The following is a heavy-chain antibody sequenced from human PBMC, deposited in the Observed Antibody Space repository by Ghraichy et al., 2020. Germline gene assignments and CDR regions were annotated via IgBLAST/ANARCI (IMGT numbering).Heavy chain of an antibody. CDR1: GFTFNTYA. D-gene: IGHD6-19*01. CDR3: AKVMGEGQWLAYFDF. CDR2: ISGSGGST. Sequence: GGSLRLSCAASGFTFNTYAMNWVRQAPGKGLEWVAGISGSGGSTYYADSVKGRFTISRDTSKNTLDMQMNSLRAEDTALYYCAKVMGEGQWLAYFDFWGQGTLVTVSS. J-gene: IGHJ4*02. V-gene: IGHV3-23*01.